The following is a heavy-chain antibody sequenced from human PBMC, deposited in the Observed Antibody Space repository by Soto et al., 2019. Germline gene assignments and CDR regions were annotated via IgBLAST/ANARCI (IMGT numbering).Heavy chain of an antibody. Sequence: TLSLTCTVSGGSISRYYWSWIRQPPGKGLEWIGYIYYSGSTNYNTSLKSRVTISVDTSKNHSSLKLSSVTAADTAVYYCARMYYYDSRGTVTACWFEPWGQGALVT. V-gene: IGHV4-59*01. CDR1: GGSISRYY. D-gene: IGHD3-22*01. CDR2: IYYSGST. CDR3: ARMYYYDSRGTVTACWFEP. J-gene: IGHJ5*02.